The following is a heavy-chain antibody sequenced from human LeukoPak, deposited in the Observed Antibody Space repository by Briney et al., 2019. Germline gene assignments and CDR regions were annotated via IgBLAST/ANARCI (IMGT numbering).Heavy chain of an antibody. J-gene: IGHJ4*02. V-gene: IGHV3-30*02. CDR2: IRYDGSNK. CDR3: AKDLIDNRWYFDY. CDR1: GFTFSSYG. D-gene: IGHD1-14*01. Sequence: PGGSLRLSCAASGFTFSSYGVYWVRQAPGKGLEWVAFIRYDGSNKYYAGSVKGRFTISRDNSKNTLYLQMNSLRAEDTAVYYCAKDLIDNRWYFDYWGQGTLVTVSS.